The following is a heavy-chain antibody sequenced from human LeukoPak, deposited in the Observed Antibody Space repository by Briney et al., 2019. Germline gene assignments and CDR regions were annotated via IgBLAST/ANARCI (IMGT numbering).Heavy chain of an antibody. V-gene: IGHV4-61*02. CDR3: AGGVVEDTAMVDY. J-gene: IGHJ4*02. CDR2: IYTSGST. D-gene: IGHD5-18*01. CDR1: GGSISSGSYY. Sequence: PSETLSLTCTVPGGSISSGSYYWSWIRQPAGKGLEWIGRIYTSGSTNYNPSLKSRVTISVDTSKNQFSLKLSSVTAADTAVYYCAGGVVEDTAMVDYWGQGTLVTVSS.